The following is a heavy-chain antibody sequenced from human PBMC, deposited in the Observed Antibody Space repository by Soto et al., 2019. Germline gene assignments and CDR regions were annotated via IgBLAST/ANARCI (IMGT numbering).Heavy chain of an antibody. CDR3: ARMASFYCSGGSCYPTYGMDA. CDR2: ISYDGSNK. V-gene: IGHV3-30-3*01. Sequence: QVQLVESGGGVVQPGRSLRLSCAASGFTFSSYAMHWVRQAPGKGLEWVAVISYDGSNKYYADSVKGRFTISRDNSKNTLYLQMNSLRAEDTAVYYCARMASFYCSGGSCYPTYGMDAWGQGTTVTVSS. D-gene: IGHD2-15*01. CDR1: GFTFSSYA. J-gene: IGHJ6*02.